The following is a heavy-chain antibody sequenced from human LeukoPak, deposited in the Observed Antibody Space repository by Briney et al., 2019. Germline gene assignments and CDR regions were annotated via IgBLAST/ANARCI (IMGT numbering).Heavy chain of an antibody. J-gene: IGHJ4*02. V-gene: IGHV1-3*01. Sequence: ASVTVSCKASGYTFTSYAMHWVRQAPGQRLEWMGWINAGNGNTKYSQKFQGRVTITRDTSASTAYMELSSLRSEDTAVYYCARILLRYCSITSCSCGFWGQGTLVTVSS. D-gene: IGHD2-2*01. CDR2: INAGNGNT. CDR3: ARILLRYCSITSCSCGF. CDR1: GYTFTSYA.